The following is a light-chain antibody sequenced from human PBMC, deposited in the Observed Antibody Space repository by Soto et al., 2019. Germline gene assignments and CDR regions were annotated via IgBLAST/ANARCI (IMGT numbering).Light chain of an antibody. Sequence: DIQMTQSPASLSASVGDSVTITCRASQNIFSFLGWYQHKPGKAPELLISAASKLRSGVPSRFSGSGSGTNFALNINDLQPEDFATFCCQQSYSVPHTFGQGTKMEI. CDR3: QQSYSVPHT. J-gene: IGKJ2*01. V-gene: IGKV1-39*01. CDR2: AAS. CDR1: QNIFSF.